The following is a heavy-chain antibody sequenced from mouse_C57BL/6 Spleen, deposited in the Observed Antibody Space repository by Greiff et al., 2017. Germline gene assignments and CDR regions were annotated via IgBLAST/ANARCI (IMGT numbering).Heavy chain of an antibody. D-gene: IGHD2-2*01. J-gene: IGHJ2*01. CDR1: GYTFTDYN. CDR3: AIYYGYDGGCY. Sequence: EVQLQQSGPELVKPGASVKIPCKASGYTFTDYNMDWVKQSHGKSLEWIGDINPNNGGTSYNQKFKGKATLTVDKSSSTAYMELRSLTSEDSAVYYCAIYYGYDGGCYWGQGTTLTVSS. CDR2: INPNNGGT. V-gene: IGHV1-18*01.